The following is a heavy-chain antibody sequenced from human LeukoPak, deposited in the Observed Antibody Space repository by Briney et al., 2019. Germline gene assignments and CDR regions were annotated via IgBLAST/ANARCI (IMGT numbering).Heavy chain of an antibody. V-gene: IGHV1-46*01. CDR2: INPSGGST. J-gene: IGHJ3*02. Sequence: VASVKVSCKASGYTFTSYYMHWVRQAPGQGLEWMGIINPSGGSTSYAQKFQGRVTMTRDTSTSTVYMELSSLRSEDTAVYYCAREVRKSVYYYDSSGYYPKDAFDIWGQGTMVTASS. CDR3: AREVRKSVYYYDSSGYYPKDAFDI. D-gene: IGHD3-22*01. CDR1: GYTFTSYY.